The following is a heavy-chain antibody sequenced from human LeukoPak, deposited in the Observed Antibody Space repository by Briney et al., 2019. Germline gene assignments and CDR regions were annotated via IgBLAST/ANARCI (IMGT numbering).Heavy chain of an antibody. D-gene: IGHD6-19*01. Sequence: GGSLRLSCTASGFTFGDYAMNWVRQAPGKGLEWVSSISSSSSYIYYADSVKGRFTISRDNAKNSLYLQMNSLRAEDTAVYYCASLLNSGSYSIADYWGQGTLVTVSS. CDR3: ASLLNSGSYSIADY. CDR2: ISSSSSYI. V-gene: IGHV3-21*01. J-gene: IGHJ4*02. CDR1: GFTFGDYA.